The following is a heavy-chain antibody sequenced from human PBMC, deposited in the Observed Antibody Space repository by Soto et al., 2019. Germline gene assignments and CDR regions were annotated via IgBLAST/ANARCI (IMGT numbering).Heavy chain of an antibody. V-gene: IGHV1-18*01. D-gene: IGHD6-6*01. Sequence: QAQLVQSGAEVKKPGASVKVSCKASGYTFTNYGISWVRQASGQGLEWMGWISAYNRKTDYAQKFQGRVIMTTDTSTSTAYMELRSLRSDDTAVYYCATDRSTSSLWGQGTLVTVSS. J-gene: IGHJ4*02. CDR1: GYTFTNYG. CDR2: ISAYNRKT. CDR3: ATDRSTSSL.